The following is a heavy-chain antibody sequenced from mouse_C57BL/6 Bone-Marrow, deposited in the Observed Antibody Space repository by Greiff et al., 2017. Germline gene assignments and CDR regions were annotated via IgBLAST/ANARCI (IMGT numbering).Heavy chain of an antibody. CDR2: FYPGSGSI. D-gene: IGHD1-1*01. V-gene: IGHV1-62-2*01. CDR1: GYTFTEYT. Sequence: QVHVKQSGAELVKPGASVKLSCKASGYTFTEYTIHWVKQRSGQGLEWIGWFYPGSGSIKYNEKFKDKATLTADKSSSTVYMELSRLTSEDSAVYFCARHGSPHYYGSSWYFDVWGTGTTVTVSS. CDR3: ARHGSPHYYGSSWYFDV. J-gene: IGHJ1*03.